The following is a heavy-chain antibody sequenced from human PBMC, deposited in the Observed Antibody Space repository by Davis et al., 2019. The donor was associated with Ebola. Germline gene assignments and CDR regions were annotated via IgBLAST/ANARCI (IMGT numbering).Heavy chain of an antibody. J-gene: IGHJ4*02. CDR3: AKVSFRFWDF. CDR2: ISGSGDST. V-gene: IGHV3-23*01. Sequence: PGGSLRLSCAASEFTFSSYAMSWVRQAPGKGLEWVSSISGSGDSTYHADSVKGRFTISRDNSKNTLYFQMNSLRADDTAVYYCAKVSFRFWDFWDQGALVTVSS. CDR1: EFTFSSYA. D-gene: IGHD3-3*01.